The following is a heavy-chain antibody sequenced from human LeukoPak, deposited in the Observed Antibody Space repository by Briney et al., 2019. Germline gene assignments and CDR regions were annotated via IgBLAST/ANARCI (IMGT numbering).Heavy chain of an antibody. CDR2: ITPDGNPA. J-gene: IGHJ4*02. D-gene: IGHD2-15*01. V-gene: IGHV3-74*03. CDR3: ARSGYSNGYDY. CDR1: GFTFSGHW. Sequence: GGSLRLSCVASGFTFSGHWMHWVRQVPGKGLMAVSRITPDGNPAAHADSVKGRFTISRDNAKNTLYLDMNSLTAEDTALYYCARSGYSNGYDYWGQGTLVTVSS.